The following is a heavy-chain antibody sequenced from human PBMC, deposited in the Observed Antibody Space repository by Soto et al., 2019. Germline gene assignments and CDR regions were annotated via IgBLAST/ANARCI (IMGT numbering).Heavy chain of an antibody. CDR3: SRGTNTKDYFYYGMDV. V-gene: IGHV5-51*01. CDR1: EYSITSYV. J-gene: IGHJ6*02. CDR2: IYPGDSDT. D-gene: IGHD1-1*01. Sequence: VESKKISSTGSEYSITSYVIGWMRQKPGKGLEWMGIIYPGDSDTRYSPSFQGQVTFSADKSNSTAYLQWSSLKASDTAMYYCSRGTNTKDYFYYGMDVWGQGTTVTVSS.